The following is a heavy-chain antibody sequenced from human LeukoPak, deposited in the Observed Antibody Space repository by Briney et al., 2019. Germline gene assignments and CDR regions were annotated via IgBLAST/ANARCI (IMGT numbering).Heavy chain of an antibody. J-gene: IGHJ4*02. V-gene: IGHV1-69*13. CDR1: GGTFSSYA. D-gene: IGHD3-22*01. CDR2: IIPIFGTA. Sequence: SVKVSCKASGGTFSSYAISWVRQAPGQGLEWMGGIIPIFGTANYAQKFQGRVTITADEPTSTAYMELSSLRSEDTAVYYCARDHYYDSSGFGVDYWGQGTLVTVSS. CDR3: ARDHYYDSSGFGVDY.